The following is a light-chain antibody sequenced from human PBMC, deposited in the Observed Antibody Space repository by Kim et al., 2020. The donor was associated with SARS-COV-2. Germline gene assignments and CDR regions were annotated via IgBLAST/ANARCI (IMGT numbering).Light chain of an antibody. V-gene: IGKV3-15*01. CDR2: GAY. CDR1: QSVGTS. CDR3: QHSVT. Sequence: APLSLSPGKGVTLSCRTRQSVGTSLAWYQQKPGQAPRLLIYGAYSRAAGAPARFSGRGAGTQFTLTISSLQSDDFAVYYCQHSVTFGEGTKVDIK. J-gene: IGKJ4*02.